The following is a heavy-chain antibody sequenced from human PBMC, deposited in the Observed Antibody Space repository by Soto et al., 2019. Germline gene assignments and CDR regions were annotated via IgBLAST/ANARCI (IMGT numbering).Heavy chain of an antibody. CDR2: ISAYNGNT. D-gene: IGHD5-18*01. V-gene: IGHV1-18*04. CDR3: ARDEDTAMVTGYYYYGMDV. CDR1: GYTFTSYG. J-gene: IGHJ6*02. Sequence: QVQLVQSGAEVKKPGASVKVSCEASGYTFTSYGISWVRQAPGQGLEWMGWISAYNGNTNYAQKLQGRVTMTTDTSTSTAYMELRSLRSDDTAVYYCARDEDTAMVTGYYYYGMDVWGQGTTVTVSS.